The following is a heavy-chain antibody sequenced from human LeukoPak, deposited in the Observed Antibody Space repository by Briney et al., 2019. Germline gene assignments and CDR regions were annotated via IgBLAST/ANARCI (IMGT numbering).Heavy chain of an antibody. CDR1: GGTFSSYA. CDR3: ARTYYYDSSGYYPDYYYYMDV. CDR2: IIPILGIA. D-gene: IGHD3-22*01. Sequence: ASVKVSCKASGGTFSSYAISWVRQAPGQGLEWMGRIIPILGIANYAQKFQGRVTITANKSTSTAYMELSSLRSEDTAVYYCARTYYYDSSGYYPDYYYYMDVWGKGTTVTVSS. V-gene: IGHV1-69*04. J-gene: IGHJ6*03.